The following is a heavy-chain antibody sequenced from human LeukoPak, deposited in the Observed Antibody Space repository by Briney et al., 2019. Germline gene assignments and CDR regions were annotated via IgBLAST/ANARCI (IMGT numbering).Heavy chain of an antibody. D-gene: IGHD3-9*01. Sequence: SGTLPLTCAVSGGSISSSNWWSWVRQPPGKGLEWIGEIYHSGSTNYNPSLKSRVTISVDKSKNQFSLKLSSVTAADTAVYYCARGAYDILTGYYANWFDPWSQGTLVTVSS. CDR3: ARGAYDILTGYYANWFDP. V-gene: IGHV4-4*02. CDR1: GGSISSSNW. J-gene: IGHJ5*02. CDR2: IYHSGST.